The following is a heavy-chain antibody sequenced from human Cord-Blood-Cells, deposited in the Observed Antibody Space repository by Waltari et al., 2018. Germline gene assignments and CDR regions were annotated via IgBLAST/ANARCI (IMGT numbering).Heavy chain of an antibody. CDR2: IYYSGST. CDR1: GGSISRYY. D-gene: IGHD4-17*01. J-gene: IGHJ4*02. Sequence: QVQLQESGPGLVKPSETLSLTCTVSGGSISRYYWSWIRQPPGKGLEWSGYIYYSGSTNDNPSLKRRVTISLDTSKNQCSLKLSSVAAADTAVYYCARQGPSYGDYDYWGQGTLVTVSS. CDR3: ARQGPSYGDYDY. V-gene: IGHV4-59*01.